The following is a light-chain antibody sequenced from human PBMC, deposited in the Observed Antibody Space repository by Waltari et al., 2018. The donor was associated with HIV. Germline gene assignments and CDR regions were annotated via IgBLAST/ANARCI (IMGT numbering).Light chain of an antibody. CDR3: QAWGNNTVV. Sequence: SYDLTQAPSLSVSPGQAAKILCSGFNLSNNYVPWYQQKPGQSPLLLIFQDRKRPSGIPGRFSGSSSGNTATLTISGTQSVDEADYFCQAWGNNTVVFGGGTKLTVL. J-gene: IGLJ2*01. CDR2: QDR. V-gene: IGLV3-1*01. CDR1: NLSNNY.